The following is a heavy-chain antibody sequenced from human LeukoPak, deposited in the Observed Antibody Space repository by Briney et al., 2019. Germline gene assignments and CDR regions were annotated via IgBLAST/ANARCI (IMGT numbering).Heavy chain of an antibody. CDR3: TKNTFLGDWHYFGY. CDR1: GFTFDDYA. J-gene: IGHJ4*02. Sequence: PGGSLRLSCAASGFTFDDYAMHWVRQAPGKGLEWVSLISGDGGKTYYADSVKGRFTISRDNSKDSLYLQMNSLRTEDTALYYCTKNTFLGDWHYFGYWGQGTLVTVSS. V-gene: IGHV3-43*02. D-gene: IGHD2-21*02. CDR2: ISGDGGKT.